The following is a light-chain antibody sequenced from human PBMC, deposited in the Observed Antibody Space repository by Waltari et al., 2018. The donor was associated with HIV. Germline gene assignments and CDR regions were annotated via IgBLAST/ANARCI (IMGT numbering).Light chain of an antibody. CDR3: SSYAGSNVI. J-gene: IGLJ2*01. CDR2: EVS. CDR1: SSDVGGYNY. V-gene: IGLV2-8*01. Sequence: QSALTQPPSASGSPGQSVTISCTGTSSDVGGYNYVSWYQQHPDKAPKLMIYEVSNGPSGVPDRFSGSKSGNTASLTGAGLQAEDEADYYCSSYAGSNVIFGGGTKLTVL.